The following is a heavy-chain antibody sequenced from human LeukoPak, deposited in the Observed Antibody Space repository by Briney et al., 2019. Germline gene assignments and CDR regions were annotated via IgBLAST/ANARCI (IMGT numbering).Heavy chain of an antibody. CDR3: ARSVGTYGSGTDYVY. CDR1: GFTFDDYG. CDR2: INWNGGST. Sequence: GGSLRLSCAASGFTFDDYGMSWVRQAPGKGLEWVSGINWNGGSTVYSDSVKGRFTISRDNAKNFLYLQMDSLRAEDTALYHCARSVGTYGSGTDYVYWGQGTLVTVSS. J-gene: IGHJ4*02. D-gene: IGHD3-10*01. V-gene: IGHV3-20*01.